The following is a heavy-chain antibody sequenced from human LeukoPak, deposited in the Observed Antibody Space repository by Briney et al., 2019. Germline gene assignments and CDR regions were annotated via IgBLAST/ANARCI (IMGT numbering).Heavy chain of an antibody. CDR2: INHSGST. Sequence: SETLSLTCAVYGGSFSGYYWSWIRQPPGKGLEWIGEINHSGSTNYNPSLKSRVTISVDTSKNQFSLKLSSVTAADTAVYYCARGRSYYGSGATFDYWGQGTLVTVSS. D-gene: IGHD3-10*01. J-gene: IGHJ4*02. CDR1: GGSFSGYY. V-gene: IGHV4-34*01. CDR3: ARGRSYYGSGATFDY.